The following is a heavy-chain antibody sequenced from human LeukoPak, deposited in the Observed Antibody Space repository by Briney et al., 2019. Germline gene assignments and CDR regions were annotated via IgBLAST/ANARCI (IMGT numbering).Heavy chain of an antibody. CDR2: IIPIFGTA. Sequence: SVKVSCKASGGTFSSYAISWVRQAPGHGLEWMGGIIPIFGTANYAQKFQGRVTITADESTSTAYMELSSLRSEDTAVYYCARDAGYCSSTSCRYYYYYYYMDVWGKGTTVTVSS. D-gene: IGHD2-2*01. CDR1: GGTFSSYA. CDR3: ARDAGYCSSTSCRYYYYYYYMDV. J-gene: IGHJ6*03. V-gene: IGHV1-69*13.